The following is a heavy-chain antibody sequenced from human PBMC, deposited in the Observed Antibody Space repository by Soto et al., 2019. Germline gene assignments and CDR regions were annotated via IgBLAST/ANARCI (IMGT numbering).Heavy chain of an antibody. CDR1: GGSFSGYY. Sequence: PSETLSLTCAVYGGSFSGYYWSWIRQPPGKGLEWIGEINHSGSTNYNPSLKSRVTISVDTSKNQFSLKLTSVTAADTAIYYCATVLHDYGTNWVDSWGQGTLVTVSS. CDR3: ATVLHDYGTNWVDS. D-gene: IGHD4-17*01. J-gene: IGHJ5*01. V-gene: IGHV4-34*01. CDR2: INHSGST.